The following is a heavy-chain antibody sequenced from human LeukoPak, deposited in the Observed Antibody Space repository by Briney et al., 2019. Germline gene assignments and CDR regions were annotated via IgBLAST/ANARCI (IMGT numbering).Heavy chain of an antibody. CDR2: IYYSGST. D-gene: IGHD2-2*01. CDR1: GGSISNYY. J-gene: IGHJ4*02. CDR3: ARQGGYSSSPDF. V-gene: IGHV4-59*08. Sequence: SETLSLTCTVSGGSISNYYWNWVRQPPGKGLEWIGYIYYSGSTNYNPSLKSRLTMSVDTSKNQFSLKLTSVTAADTAIYYCARQGGYSSSPDFWGQGTLVTVSS.